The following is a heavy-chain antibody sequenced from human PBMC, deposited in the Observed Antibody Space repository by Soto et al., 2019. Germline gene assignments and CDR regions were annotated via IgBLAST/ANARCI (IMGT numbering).Heavy chain of an antibody. V-gene: IGHV1-46*01. Sequence: GASVKVSCKASGYTFTSYYMHWVRQAPGQGLEWMGIINPSGGSTSYAQKFQGRVTMTRDTSTSTVYMELSSLRSEDTAVYYCARTKGMSPGKNSGSYPHYGAFDIWGQGTMVTVSS. D-gene: IGHD1-26*01. J-gene: IGHJ3*02. CDR2: INPSGGST. CDR1: GYTFTSYY. CDR3: ARTKGMSPGKNSGSYPHYGAFDI.